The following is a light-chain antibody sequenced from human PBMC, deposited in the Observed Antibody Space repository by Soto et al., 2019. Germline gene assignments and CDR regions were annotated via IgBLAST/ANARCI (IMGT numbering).Light chain of an antibody. V-gene: IGKV3-20*01. Sequence: EIVLTQSPGTLSLSPGERATLSCRASQSVSSSYLAWYQQKPGQAPRLLIYGTSSRATAIPDRFSGSGSGTDFTLTISRLEPEDFAEYYCQQYSSSSWTFGQGTKVDIK. CDR3: QQYSSSSWT. CDR2: GTS. J-gene: IGKJ1*01. CDR1: QSVSSSY.